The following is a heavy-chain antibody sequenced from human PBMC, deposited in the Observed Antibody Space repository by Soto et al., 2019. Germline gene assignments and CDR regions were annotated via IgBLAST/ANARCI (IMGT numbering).Heavy chain of an antibody. Sequence: SETLSLTCTVSGGSISSGGYYWSWIRQHPGKGLEWIGYIYYSGSTYYNPSLKSRVTISVDTSKNQFSLKLSSVTAADTAVYYCARDRRRTGYSSSWYWFDPWGQGTLVTVSS. CDR1: GGSISSGGYY. V-gene: IGHV4-31*03. CDR3: ARDRRRTGYSSSWYWFDP. D-gene: IGHD6-13*01. CDR2: IYYSGST. J-gene: IGHJ5*02.